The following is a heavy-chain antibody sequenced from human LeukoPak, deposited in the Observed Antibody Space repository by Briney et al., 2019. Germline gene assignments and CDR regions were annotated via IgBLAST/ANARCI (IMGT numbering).Heavy chain of an antibody. CDR3: AKGGYYYGSGSIPFDY. CDR1: GFTFSSYW. D-gene: IGHD3-10*01. Sequence: GSLRLSCAASGFTFSSYWMSWVRQAPGKGLEWVANIKQDGSEKYYVDSVKGRFTISRDNAKNSLYLQMNSLRAEDTAVYYCAKGGYYYGSGSIPFDYWGQGTLVTVSS. CDR2: IKQDGSEK. V-gene: IGHV3-7*03. J-gene: IGHJ4*02.